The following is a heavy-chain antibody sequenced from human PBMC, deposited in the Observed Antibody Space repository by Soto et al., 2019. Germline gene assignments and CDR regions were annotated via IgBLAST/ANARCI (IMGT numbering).Heavy chain of an antibody. J-gene: IGHJ4*02. V-gene: IGHV3-23*01. CDR2: ISGSGDST. CDR1: GFTFSSYA. Sequence: GGSLRLSCAASGFTFSSYAMSWVRQAPGKGLEWVSVISGSGDSTYYADSVKGRFTISRDNSKNTLYLQMNSLRAEDAAVYYCSRRTSGWYFDYWGQGTLVTVSS. CDR3: SRRTSGWYFDY. D-gene: IGHD6-19*01.